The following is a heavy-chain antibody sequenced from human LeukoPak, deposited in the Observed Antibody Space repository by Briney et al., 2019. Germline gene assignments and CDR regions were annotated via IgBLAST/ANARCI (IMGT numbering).Heavy chain of an antibody. Sequence: SETLSLTCAVYGGSFSGYYWSWIRQPPGKGLEWIGSIYYSGSTYYNPSLKSRITISVDTSKNQFSLKLSSVTAADTAVYSCARADSSSFSVDVWGKGTTVTVSS. J-gene: IGHJ6*04. CDR2: IYYSGST. V-gene: IGHV4-34*01. CDR3: ARADSSSFSVDV. CDR1: GGSFSGYY. D-gene: IGHD6-6*01.